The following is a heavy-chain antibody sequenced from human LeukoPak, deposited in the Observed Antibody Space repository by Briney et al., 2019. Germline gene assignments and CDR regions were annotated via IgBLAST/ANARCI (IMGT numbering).Heavy chain of an antibody. CDR2: IYTSGST. V-gene: IGHV4-4*07. D-gene: IGHD2-15*01. CDR1: GGSISSYY. CDR3: ARDYSHCSGGSCYSDRAFDI. J-gene: IGHJ3*02. Sequence: PSETLSLTCTVSGGSISSYYWSWIRQPAGKGLEWIGRIYTSGSTNYNPSLKSRVTMSVDTSKNQFSLKLSSVTAADTAVYYCARDYSHCSGGSCYSDRAFDIWGQGTMVTVSS.